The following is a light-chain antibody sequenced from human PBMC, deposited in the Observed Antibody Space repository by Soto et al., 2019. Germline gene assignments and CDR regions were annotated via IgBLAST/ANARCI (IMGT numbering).Light chain of an antibody. Sequence: DIVMTQSPLSLPVTPGEPASISCRSSQSLLHSNGYNYLDWYLQKPGQSPQLLIYLGSNRSSGVTDRFSGSGSGTDFTLKISRVEAEDVGVYYCMQALQTPLSFGQATKVEIK. CDR1: QSLLHSNGYNY. V-gene: IGKV2-28*01. CDR2: LGS. CDR3: MQALQTPLS. J-gene: IGKJ1*01.